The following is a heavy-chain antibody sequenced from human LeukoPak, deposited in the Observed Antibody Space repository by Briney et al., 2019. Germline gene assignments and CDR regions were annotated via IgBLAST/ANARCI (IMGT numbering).Heavy chain of an antibody. J-gene: IGHJ4*02. CDR3: AKDSPSGGN. Sequence: SGGSLRLSCAASGFTLSTYWMSWVRQAPGKGLEWVANIKGDGSEKNYVGSVKGRFTISRDNAKNSLYLQMNSLRAEDTAVYYCAKDSPSGGNWGQGTLVTVSS. V-gene: IGHV3-7*01. D-gene: IGHD1-26*01. CDR2: IKGDGSEK. CDR1: GFTLSTYW.